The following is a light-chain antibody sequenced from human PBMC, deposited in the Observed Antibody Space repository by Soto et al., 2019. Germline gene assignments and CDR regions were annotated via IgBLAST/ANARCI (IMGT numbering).Light chain of an antibody. V-gene: IGLV1-40*01. CDR1: SSNIGAHYD. CDR2: GDN. Sequence: QAVLTQPPSVSGAPGQRVTISCTGSSSNIGAHYDVPWYQQLPVTAPKLLISGDNNRPSGVPDRFSGSKSGTSASLAITGLQAEDEADYSCQSYDSSLSGSWVFGGGTQLTVL. CDR3: QSYDSSLSGSWV. J-gene: IGLJ3*02.